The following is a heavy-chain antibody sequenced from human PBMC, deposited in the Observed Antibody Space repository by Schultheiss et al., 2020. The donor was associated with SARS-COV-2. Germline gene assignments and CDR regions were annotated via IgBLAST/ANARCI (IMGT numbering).Heavy chain of an antibody. J-gene: IGHJ5*02. CDR3: ARDHSLLHGNWFDP. V-gene: IGHV3-30-3*01. CDR2: ISYDGSNK. D-gene: IGHD2-15*01. Sequence: GGSLRLSCAASGFTFSSYAMHWVRQAPGKGLEWVAVISYDGSNKYYADSVKGRFTISRDNSKNTLYVQMNSLRAEDTAVYYCARDHSLLHGNWFDPWGQGTLVTVSS. CDR1: GFTFSSYA.